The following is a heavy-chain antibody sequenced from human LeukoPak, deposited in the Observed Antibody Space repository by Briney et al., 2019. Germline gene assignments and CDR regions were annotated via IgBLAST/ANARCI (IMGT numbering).Heavy chain of an antibody. D-gene: IGHD6-19*01. J-gene: IGHJ4*02. V-gene: IGHV3-23*01. CDR2: INTGGGTT. CDR1: GFTFSSFA. Sequence: PGGSLRLSCAASGFTFSSFAMTWVRQAPGKGLEWVSVINTGGGTTDYADSVKGRFTISRDNSKNTLYLQMNSLRVEDTAVYYCAKGGGWYVWGQGTLVTVSS. CDR3: AKGGGWYV.